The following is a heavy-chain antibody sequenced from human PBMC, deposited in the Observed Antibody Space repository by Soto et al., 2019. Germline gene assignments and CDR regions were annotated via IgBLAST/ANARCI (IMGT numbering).Heavy chain of an antibody. CDR1: GYTFSSSG. CDR3: ASDNSSSWYGYYYYGMDV. CDR2: ISAYNGNT. Sequence: ASVKVSCKASGYTFSSSGISGARQAPGQGLEWMGWISAYNGNTNYAQKLQGRVTMTTDTSTSTAYMELRSLRSDDTAVYYCASDNSSSWYGYYYYGMDVWGQGTTVTVSS. J-gene: IGHJ6*02. V-gene: IGHV1-18*01. D-gene: IGHD6-13*01.